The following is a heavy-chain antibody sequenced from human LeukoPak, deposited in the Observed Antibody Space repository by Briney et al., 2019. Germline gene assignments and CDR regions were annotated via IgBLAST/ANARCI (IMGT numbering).Heavy chain of an antibody. D-gene: IGHD1-20*01. J-gene: IGHJ3*02. CDR3: DI. V-gene: IGHV4-4*07. CDR1: GTSITHYF. Sequence: SETLSLTCSVSGTSITHYFWSWIRQSAGQRLEWIGRISTHGTTTYNPSFNSRVTMSRDTSRSQVSLKFISVRDVTGTTNAFDIWGQGRMVTVSS. CDR2: ISTHGTT.